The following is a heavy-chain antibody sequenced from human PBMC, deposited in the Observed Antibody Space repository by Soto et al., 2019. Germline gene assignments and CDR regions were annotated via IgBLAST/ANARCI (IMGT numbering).Heavy chain of an antibody. D-gene: IGHD3-16*01. CDR3: ARDGARASHQGAFDY. V-gene: IGHV3-21*01. J-gene: IGHJ4*02. Sequence: EVQLVESGGGLVKPGGSLRLSCAASGFTFSSYSMNWVRQAPGKGLEWVSSISSSSNYIYYADSVKGRFTISRDKAKNSLSLQMDSLRAEETAVYYCARDGARASHQGAFDYWGQGTLVTVSS. CDR1: GFTFSSYS. CDR2: ISSSSNYI.